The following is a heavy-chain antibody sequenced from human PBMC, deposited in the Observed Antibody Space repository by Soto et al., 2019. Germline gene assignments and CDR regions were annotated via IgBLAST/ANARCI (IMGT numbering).Heavy chain of an antibody. Sequence: GGSLRLSCAASGFTFSSYAMSWVRQAPGKGLEWVSAISGSGGSTYYADSVKGRFTISRDNSKNTLYLQMNSLRAEDTAVYYCAKDSIYGSETEDAFDIWGQGTMVTVSS. CDR3: AKDSIYGSETEDAFDI. V-gene: IGHV3-23*01. CDR2: ISGSGGST. D-gene: IGHD3-10*01. CDR1: GFTFSSYA. J-gene: IGHJ3*02.